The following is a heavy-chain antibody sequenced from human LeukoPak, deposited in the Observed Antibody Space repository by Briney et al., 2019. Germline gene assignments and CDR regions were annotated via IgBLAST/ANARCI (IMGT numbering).Heavy chain of an antibody. V-gene: IGHV4-59*08. Sequence: SGTLSLTCTVSGGSISSNYWSWSRQPPGKGLEWIGYIYYSGSTNYNPSLKSRVTISVDTSKNQFSLKLSSVTAADTAVYYCARHGWFGDFDYWGQGTLVTVSS. CDR3: ARHGWFGDFDY. J-gene: IGHJ4*02. CDR2: IYYSGST. D-gene: IGHD3-10*01. CDR1: GGSISSNY.